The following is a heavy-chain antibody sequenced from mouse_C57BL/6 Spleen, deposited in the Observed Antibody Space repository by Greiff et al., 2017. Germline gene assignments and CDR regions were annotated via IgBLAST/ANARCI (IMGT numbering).Heavy chain of an antibody. D-gene: IGHD1-1*01. CDR2: INPNYGTT. V-gene: IGHV1-39*01. J-gene: IGHJ1*03. CDR1: GYSFTDYN. Sequence: EVQLQESGPELVKPGASVKISCKASGYSFTDYNMNWVKQSNGKSLEWIGVINPNYGTTSYNQKFKGKATLTVDQSSSTAYMQLNSLTSEDSAVYYCANHYYGSSFWYFDVWGTGTTVTVSS. CDR3: ANHYYGSSFWYFDV.